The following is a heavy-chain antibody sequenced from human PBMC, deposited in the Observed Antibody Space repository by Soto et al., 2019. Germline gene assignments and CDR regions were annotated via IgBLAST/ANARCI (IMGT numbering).Heavy chain of an antibody. CDR2: ITGSGDST. J-gene: IGHJ6*02. D-gene: IGHD1-1*01. CDR1: GFTFSSYA. CDR3: AKNVGTYYDYYAMDV. V-gene: IGHV3-23*01. Sequence: EVQLLESGGGLVQRGGSLRLSCAASGFTFSSYAMTWVRQAPGKGLEWVSAITGSGDSTYYADSVKGRFTISRDTSKYTLSLQADSRRAEDTAVYFCAKNVGTYYDYYAMDVWGQGTTVTVSS.